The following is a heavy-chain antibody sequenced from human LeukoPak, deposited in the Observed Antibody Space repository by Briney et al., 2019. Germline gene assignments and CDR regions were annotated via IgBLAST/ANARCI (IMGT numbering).Heavy chain of an antibody. CDR2: IVVGSGNT. CDR3: AAGGLRYFDKGPYYFDY. Sequence: SVKVSCKASGFTFTSSAMQWVRQARGQRLEWIEWIVVGSGNTNYAQKFQERVTITRDMSTSTAYMELSSLRSEDTAVYYCAAGGLRYFDKGPYYFDYWGQGTLVTVSS. V-gene: IGHV1-58*02. D-gene: IGHD3-9*01. CDR1: GFTFTSSA. J-gene: IGHJ4*02.